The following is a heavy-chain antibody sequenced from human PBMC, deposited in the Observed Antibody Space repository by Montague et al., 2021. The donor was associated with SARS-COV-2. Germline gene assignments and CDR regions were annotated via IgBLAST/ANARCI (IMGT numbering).Heavy chain of an antibody. CDR3: ARGYCSSTTCDRSFHY. Sequence: SETLSLTCTVYRGSFSGYYWTWIRQPPGKGLEWIGEINHSGGVYYNPSLKSRVTISVDTSKNHFSLKLRSVTAADTAIYYCARGYCSSTTCDRSFHYWGQGTLVAVSS. D-gene: IGHD2-2*01. CDR2: INHSGGV. CDR1: RGSFSGYY. J-gene: IGHJ4*02. V-gene: IGHV4-34*01.